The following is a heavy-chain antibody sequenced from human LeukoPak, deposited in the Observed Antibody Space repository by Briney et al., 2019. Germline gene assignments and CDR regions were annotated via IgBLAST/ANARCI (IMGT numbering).Heavy chain of an antibody. CDR2: INTNTGNP. CDR3: ARTCSGGSCYYYGMDV. Sequence: GASVKVSCKASGYTFTRYAMNWVRQAPGQGLEWMGWINTNTGNPTYAQGFTGRFVFSLDTSVSTAYLQISSLKAEDTAVYYCARTCSGGSCYYYGMDVWGQGTTVTVSS. CDR1: GYTFTRYA. V-gene: IGHV7-4-1*02. D-gene: IGHD2-15*01. J-gene: IGHJ6*02.